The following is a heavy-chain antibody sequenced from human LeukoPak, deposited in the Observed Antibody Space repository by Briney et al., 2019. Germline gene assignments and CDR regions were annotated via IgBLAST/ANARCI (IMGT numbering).Heavy chain of an antibody. CDR1: GYTFTGYY. V-gene: IGHV1-2*02. D-gene: IGHD6-13*01. J-gene: IGHJ1*01. CDR2: VNPIDGGT. CDR3: ARDLDSSWTGYFQL. Sequence: EASVEVSCKASGYTFTGYYMHWVRQAPGQGLEWMGWVNPIDGGTNYAQKFQGRVTMTWDTSITTAYMELSSLTSDDTAVYYCARDLDSSWTGYFQLWGQGTLVTVSS.